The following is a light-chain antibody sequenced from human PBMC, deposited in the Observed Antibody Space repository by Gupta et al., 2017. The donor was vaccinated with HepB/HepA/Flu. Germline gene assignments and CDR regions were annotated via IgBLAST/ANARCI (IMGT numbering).Light chain of an antibody. CDR2: GAS. J-gene: IGKJ5*01. Sequence: EIVMTQSPATLSVSPGERAALSCRASQSITSNLAWYQHKPGQAPRLLIHGASTRATAIPARFRCSGSGTECTLTIDSLQSEDFAVYYCQRYDNWRPITFGQGTRLDIK. CDR1: QSITSN. CDR3: QRYDNWRPIT. V-gene: IGKV3-15*01.